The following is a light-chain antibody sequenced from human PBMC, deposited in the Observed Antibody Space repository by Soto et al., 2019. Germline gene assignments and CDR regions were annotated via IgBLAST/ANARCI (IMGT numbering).Light chain of an antibody. CDR2: KAS. CDR1: QTISSW. CDR3: QHYNSYSQA. V-gene: IGKV1-5*03. J-gene: IGKJ1*01. Sequence: DIQMTPSPSTLSGSVGDRVTITCRASQTISSWLAWYQQKPGKAPKLLIYKASTLNTGVPSRFSGSGSGTEFTLTISSLQPDDFAIYYCQHYNSYSQAFGQGTKVDI.